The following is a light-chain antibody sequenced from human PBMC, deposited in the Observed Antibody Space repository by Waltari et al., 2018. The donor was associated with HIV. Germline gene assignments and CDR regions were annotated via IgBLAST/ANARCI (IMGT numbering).Light chain of an antibody. CDR3: QQYYNSPLS. CDR1: RDIVSS. Sequence: DIQMTQSPSSLSASVGDRVTLTCRASRDIVSSLAWNKQKPGKPPKLLVYGASKLQRGVPSRFSGSGSGTTYTLIIGCLQADDFATYFCQQYYNSPLSFGQGTKVEMK. CDR2: GAS. J-gene: IGKJ2*03. V-gene: IGKV1-NL1*01.